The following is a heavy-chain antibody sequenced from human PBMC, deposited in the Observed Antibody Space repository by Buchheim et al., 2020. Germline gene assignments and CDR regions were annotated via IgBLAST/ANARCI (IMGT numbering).Heavy chain of an antibody. D-gene: IGHD3-22*01. CDR1: GFTFTSYW. Sequence: EVHLVESGGGLVQSGGSLRLSCAASGFTFTSYWMHWVRQDPEKGLVWVSRISRDGSAADYADSVRGRFTISRDNAKSTVYLQMNSLRAEDTAVYYCATIDYYDDYWGQGTL. J-gene: IGHJ4*02. CDR3: ATIDYYDDY. V-gene: IGHV3-74*01. CDR2: ISRDGSAA.